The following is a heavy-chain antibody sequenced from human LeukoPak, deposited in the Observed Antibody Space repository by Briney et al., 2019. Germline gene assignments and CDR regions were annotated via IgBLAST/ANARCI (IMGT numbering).Heavy chain of an antibody. V-gene: IGHV5-51*01. CDR1: GYXFTTYW. CDR2: IYPSDYET. CDR3: ARHYTAVAAFDS. D-gene: IGHD6-19*01. J-gene: IGHJ4*02. Sequence: GEPLNISCNGSGYXFTTYWICWVRQMPGNRLEWMGIIYPSDYETKYSPSFQGQVTISADKSINTAYLQWSSLKASDTAMYYCARHYTAVAAFDSWGQGTLVTVSS.